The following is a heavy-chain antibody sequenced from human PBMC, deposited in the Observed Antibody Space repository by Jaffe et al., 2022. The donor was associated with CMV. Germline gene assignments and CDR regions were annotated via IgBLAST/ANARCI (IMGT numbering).Heavy chain of an antibody. J-gene: IGHJ6*02. D-gene: IGHD1-26*01. CDR1: GFTLNSYS. CDR2: LNSAGTDT. V-gene: IGHV3-74*01. Sequence: EVQLVESGGGLVQPGGSLRLSCEASGFTLNSYSMYWVRQAPGKGLVWVSRLNSAGTDTRYGDPVKGRFTISRDNAKNTLYLQMNSLRVEDTGVYYCARDRAAYYSFYGLDVWGQGTTVTVSS. CDR3: ARDRAAYYSFYGLDV.